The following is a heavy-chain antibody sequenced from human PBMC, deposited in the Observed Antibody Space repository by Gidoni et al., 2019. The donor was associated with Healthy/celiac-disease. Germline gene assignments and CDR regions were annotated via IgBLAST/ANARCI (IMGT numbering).Heavy chain of an antibody. Sequence: EVQLLDSGGGLVQPGGSLRLSCAASGFIFSPYAMSWVRQTPVKGLEWVSAIGGSGDSTYYAASVKGRFTISRDNSKNTLYLQMNSLRAEDTAVYYCAKANYRGSYLDSFDYWGQGTLVTVSS. CDR1: GFIFSPYA. CDR3: AKANYRGSYLDSFDY. J-gene: IGHJ4*02. CDR2: IGGSGDST. V-gene: IGHV3-23*01. D-gene: IGHD3-10*01.